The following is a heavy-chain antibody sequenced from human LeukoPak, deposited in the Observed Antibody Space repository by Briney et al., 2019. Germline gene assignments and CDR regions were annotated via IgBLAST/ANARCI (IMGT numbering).Heavy chain of an antibody. D-gene: IGHD3-22*01. CDR2: ISYDGSNK. CDR3: ARDPGGESSGPFFDF. V-gene: IGHV3-30-3*01. Sequence: GGSLRLPCAASGFTFSSYAMHWVRQAPGKGLEWVAVISYDGSNKYYAGSVKGRFTISRDNSKNTLYLQMNSLRAEDTAVYYCARDPGGESSGPFFDFWGQGTLVTVSS. CDR1: GFTFSSYA. J-gene: IGHJ4*02.